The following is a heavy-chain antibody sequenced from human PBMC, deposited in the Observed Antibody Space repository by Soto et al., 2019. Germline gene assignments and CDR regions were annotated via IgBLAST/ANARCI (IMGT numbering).Heavy chain of an antibody. CDR1: GFTVSSYA. J-gene: IGHJ4*02. D-gene: IGHD3-9*01. CDR3: AKAFYYDILTGYVDY. V-gene: IGHV3-23*01. CDR2: ISGSGGST. Sequence: PXGSLRLYCAASGFTVSSYAMSWVRQAPGKGLEWVSAISGSGGSTYYADSVKGRFTISRDNSKNTLYLQMNSLRAEDTAVYYCAKAFYYDILTGYVDYWGQGTLVTVSS.